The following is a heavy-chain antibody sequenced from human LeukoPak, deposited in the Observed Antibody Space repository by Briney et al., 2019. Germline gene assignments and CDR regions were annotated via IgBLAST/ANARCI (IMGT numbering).Heavy chain of an antibody. V-gene: IGHV3-48*03. CDR3: AREKYSSSPFRY. J-gene: IGHJ4*02. CDR1: GFTFSSYE. CDR2: ISSSGSTI. Sequence: GGSLRLSCAASGFTFSSYEMNWVRQAPGKWLEWASYISSSGSTIYYADSVKGRFTISRDNAKNSLYLQMNSLRAEDTAVYYCAREKYSSSPFRYWGQGTLVTVSS. D-gene: IGHD6-13*01.